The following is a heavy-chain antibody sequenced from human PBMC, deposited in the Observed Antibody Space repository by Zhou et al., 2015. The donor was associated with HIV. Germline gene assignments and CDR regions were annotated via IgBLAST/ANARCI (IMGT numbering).Heavy chain of an antibody. J-gene: IGHJ3*02. CDR1: GGTFSSYA. CDR3: ARDIVVVVAARGEAFDI. V-gene: IGHV1-69*01. CDR2: IIPIFGTA. D-gene: IGHD2-15*01. Sequence: QVQLVQSGAEVKKPGSSVKVSCKASGGTFSSYAISWVRQAPGQGLEWMGGIIPIFGTANYAQKFQGRVTITADESTSTAYMELSSLRSEDTAVYYCARDIVVVVAARGEAFDIWGQGTMVTVSS.